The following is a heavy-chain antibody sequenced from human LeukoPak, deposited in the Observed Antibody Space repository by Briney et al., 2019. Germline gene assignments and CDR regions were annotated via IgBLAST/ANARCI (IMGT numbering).Heavy chain of an antibody. V-gene: IGHV3-9*01. J-gene: IGHJ3*02. Sequence: GGSLRLSCAASGFTFDDYAMHWVRQAPGKGLEWVSGISWNSGSIGYADSVKGRFTISRDNAKNSLYLQMNSLRAEDTALYYCAKVLLGYCSGGSCPDAFDIWGQGTMVTVSS. CDR3: AKVLLGYCSGGSCPDAFDI. CDR1: GFTFDDYA. D-gene: IGHD2-15*01. CDR2: ISWNSGSI.